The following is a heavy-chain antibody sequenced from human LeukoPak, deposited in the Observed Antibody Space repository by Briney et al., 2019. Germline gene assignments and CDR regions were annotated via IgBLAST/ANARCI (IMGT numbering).Heavy chain of an antibody. CDR2: IYPGDSSS. D-gene: IGHD1-14*01. CDR3: ARTNSANHPFDY. CDR1: GYSVSNYW. V-gene: IGHV5-51*01. J-gene: IGHJ4*02. Sequence: KPGESLQISCKGSGYSVSNYWIAWVRQMPGKGPEWMGLIYPGDSSSRYSPSFQRQVTLSADKSTNTAYLQWSSLKASDTAMYYCARTNSANHPFDYWGQGTQVTVSS.